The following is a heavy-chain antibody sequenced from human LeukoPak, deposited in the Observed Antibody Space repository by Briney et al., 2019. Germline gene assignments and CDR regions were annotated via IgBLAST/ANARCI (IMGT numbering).Heavy chain of an antibody. Sequence: GGSLRLSCAASGFTVSSNYMSWVRQAPGKGLEWVSVIYGGGSTYYADSVKGRFTISRDNSKNTLYLQMNSLRAEDTAVYYCAKDYDYVWGSYRYPPFYFDYWGQGTLVTVSS. V-gene: IGHV3-53*01. CDR2: IYGGGST. CDR3: AKDYDYVWGSYRYPPFYFDY. J-gene: IGHJ4*02. D-gene: IGHD3-16*02. CDR1: GFTVSSNY.